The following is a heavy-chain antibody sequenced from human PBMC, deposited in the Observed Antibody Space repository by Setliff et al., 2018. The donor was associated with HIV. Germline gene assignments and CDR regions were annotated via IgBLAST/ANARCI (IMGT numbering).Heavy chain of an antibody. D-gene: IGHD2-15*01. CDR1: GFTFNTYA. V-gene: IGHV3-23*01. CDR2: ISGSGGST. CDR3: AKDGISGGAYPPYYFDY. Sequence: GESLTISCAASGFTFNTYAMSWVRQAPGKGLEWVSVISGSGGSTFYADSVKGRFTISRDNSKNTLYLQMNGLRVEDTAVYYCAKDGISGGAYPPYYFDYWGHGTLGTVSS. J-gene: IGHJ4*01.